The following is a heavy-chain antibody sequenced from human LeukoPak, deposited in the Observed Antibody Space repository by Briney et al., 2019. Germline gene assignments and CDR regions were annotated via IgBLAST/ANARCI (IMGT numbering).Heavy chain of an antibody. Sequence: SETLSLTCTVSGGSISSYYWSWIRQPPGKGLEWIGYIYYSGSINYNPSLKSRVTISVDTSKNQFSLKLSSVTAADTAVYYCARGGYSGYGHAFDIWGQGTMVTVSS. CDR3: ARGGYSGYGHAFDI. V-gene: IGHV4-59*01. CDR1: GGSISSYY. CDR2: IYYSGSI. D-gene: IGHD5-12*01. J-gene: IGHJ3*02.